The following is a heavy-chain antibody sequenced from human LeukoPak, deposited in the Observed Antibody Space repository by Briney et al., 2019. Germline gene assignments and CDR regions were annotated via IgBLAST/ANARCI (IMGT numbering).Heavy chain of an antibody. CDR2: IYSGGST. CDR3: ASNHYDFWSGYTH. Sequence: GGSLRLSCAASGFTFSSYAMSWVRQAPGKGLEWVSVIYSGGSTYYADSVKGRFTISRHNSKNTLYLQMNSLRAEDTAVYYCASNHYDFWSGYTHWGQGTLVTVSS. CDR1: GFTFSSYA. V-gene: IGHV3-53*04. J-gene: IGHJ4*02. D-gene: IGHD3-3*01.